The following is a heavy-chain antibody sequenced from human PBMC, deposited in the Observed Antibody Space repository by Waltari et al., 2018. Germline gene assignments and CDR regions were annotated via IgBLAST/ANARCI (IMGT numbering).Heavy chain of an antibody. CDR3: ARVSGGDFWSGYVNDDAFDI. D-gene: IGHD3-3*01. J-gene: IGHJ3*02. V-gene: IGHV3-33*01. Sequence: QVQLVESGGGVVQPGRSLRLSCAASGFTFSSYGMHWVRQAPGKGLEWVAVIWDDGSNKYYADSVKGRFTISRDNSKNTLYLQMNSLRAEDMAVYYCARVSGGDFWSGYVNDDAFDIWGQGTMVTVSS. CDR2: IWDDGSNK. CDR1: GFTFSSYG.